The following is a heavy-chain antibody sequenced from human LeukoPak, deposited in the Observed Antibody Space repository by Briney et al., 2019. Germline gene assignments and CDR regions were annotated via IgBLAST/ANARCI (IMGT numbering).Heavy chain of an antibody. V-gene: IGHV4-30-2*01. Sequence: SETLTLTCAVSGGSISSGGYSWSWIRQPPGKGLEWIGYIYHSGSTYYNPSLKSRVTISVDRPKNQFSLKLSSVTAADTAVYYCARGRFGGKIDYWGQGTLVTVSS. J-gene: IGHJ4*02. D-gene: IGHD3-10*01. CDR2: IYHSGST. CDR3: ARGRFGGKIDY. CDR1: GGSISSGGYS.